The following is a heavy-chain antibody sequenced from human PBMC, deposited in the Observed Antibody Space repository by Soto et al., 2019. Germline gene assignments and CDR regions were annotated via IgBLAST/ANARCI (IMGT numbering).Heavy chain of an antibody. Sequence: QLQLQESGSGLVKPSQTLSLTCAVSGGSISSGGYSWSWIRQPPGKGLEWIGYIYHSGSTYYNPSLKSRVTISVDRSKNQFSLKLSSVTAADTAVYYCARVVLRYFDWPQQYWFDPWGQGTLVTVSS. V-gene: IGHV4-30-2*01. D-gene: IGHD3-9*01. J-gene: IGHJ5*02. CDR1: GGSISSGGYS. CDR2: IYHSGST. CDR3: ARVVLRYFDWPQQYWFDP.